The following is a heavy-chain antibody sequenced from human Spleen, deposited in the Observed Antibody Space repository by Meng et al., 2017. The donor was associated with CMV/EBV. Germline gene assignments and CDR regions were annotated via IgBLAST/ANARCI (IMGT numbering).Heavy chain of an antibody. V-gene: IGHV3-30*04. Sequence: GESLKISCAASGFTFSSYAMHWVRQAPGKGLEWVAVISYDGSNKYYADSVKGRFTISRDNSKNTLYLQMNSLRAEDTAVYYCARDPGNYYDFWSGYFSYGMDVWGQGTTVTVSS. CDR1: GFTFSSYA. D-gene: IGHD3-3*01. CDR2: ISYDGSNK. J-gene: IGHJ6*02. CDR3: ARDPGNYYDFWSGYFSYGMDV.